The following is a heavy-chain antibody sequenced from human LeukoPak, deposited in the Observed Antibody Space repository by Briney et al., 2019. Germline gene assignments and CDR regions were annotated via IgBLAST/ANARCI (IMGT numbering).Heavy chain of an antibody. Sequence: PGGSLRLSCEGSGFTFSNYWMGWVRQAPGKGLQWVANIETDGSEKYYVDSVKGRFTISRDNAKNSLYLQMNSLRAEDTAVYYCARAGMVRGVYYFDYWGQGTLVTVSS. CDR3: ARAGMVRGVYYFDY. CDR2: IETDGSEK. V-gene: IGHV3-7*01. D-gene: IGHD3-10*01. J-gene: IGHJ4*02. CDR1: GFTFSNYW.